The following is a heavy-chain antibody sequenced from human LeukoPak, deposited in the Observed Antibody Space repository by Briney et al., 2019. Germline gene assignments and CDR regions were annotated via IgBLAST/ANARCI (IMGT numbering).Heavy chain of an antibody. CDR1: GGSISSSSYY. CDR3: AREGRRLVANHDAFDI. V-gene: IGHV4-39*02. CDR2: IYYSGST. J-gene: IGHJ3*02. Sequence: SETLSLTCTVSGGSISSSSYYWGWIRQPPGKGLEWIGNIYYSGSTSYNPSLKSRVTISVDTSKSQFSLKLRSVTAADTAVYYCAREGRRLVANHDAFDIWGQGTMVTVSS. D-gene: IGHD3-9*01.